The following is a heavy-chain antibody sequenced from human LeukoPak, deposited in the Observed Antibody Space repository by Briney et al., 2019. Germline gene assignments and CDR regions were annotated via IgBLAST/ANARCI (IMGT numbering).Heavy chain of an antibody. D-gene: IGHD3-3*01. CDR1: GFTFSSYA. CDR3: AKGFGSIFGVVDQ. Sequence: GGSLRLSCAPSGFTFSSYAMSWVRQAPGEGLEWVSAISGSVGSTYYADSVKGRFTISRDQSKNTLYLQMNSLRAEDTAVYYCAKGFGSIFGVVDQWGQGTLVTVSS. CDR2: ISGSVGST. V-gene: IGHV3-23*01. J-gene: IGHJ4*02.